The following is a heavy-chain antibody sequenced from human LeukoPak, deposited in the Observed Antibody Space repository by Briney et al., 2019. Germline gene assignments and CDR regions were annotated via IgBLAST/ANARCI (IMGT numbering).Heavy chain of an antibody. J-gene: IGHJ4*02. Sequence: GGSLRLSCAASGFTFSSYAMSWVRQAPGKGLEWVSAISGSGGSTYYADSVKGRFTISRDNSKNTLYLQMNSLRAEDTAVYHCAKERAPLGYCSSTSCPFDYWGQGTLVTVSS. D-gene: IGHD2-2*01. CDR2: ISGSGGST. V-gene: IGHV3-23*01. CDR1: GFTFSSYA. CDR3: AKERAPLGYCSSTSCPFDY.